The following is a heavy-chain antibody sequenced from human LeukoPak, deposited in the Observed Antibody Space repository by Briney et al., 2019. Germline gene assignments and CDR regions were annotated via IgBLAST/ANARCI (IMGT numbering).Heavy chain of an antibody. J-gene: IGHJ6*02. CDR2: IRSKAYGGTT. CDR1: GFTFGDYA. D-gene: IGHD3-10*01. CDR3: TRVLGTMVRGVINYGMDV. V-gene: IGHV3-49*03. Sequence: PGGSLRLSCTASGFTFGDYAMSWFRQAPGKGLEWVGFIRSKAYGGTTEYAASVKGRFTISRDDSKSIAYLQMNSLKTEDTAVYYCTRVLGTMVRGVINYGMDVWGQGTTVTVSS.